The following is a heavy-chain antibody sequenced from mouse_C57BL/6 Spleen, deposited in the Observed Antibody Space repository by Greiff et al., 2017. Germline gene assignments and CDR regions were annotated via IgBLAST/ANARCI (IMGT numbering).Heavy chain of an antibody. J-gene: IGHJ1*03. CDR2: ISSGGSYT. V-gene: IGHV5-6*01. CDR3: ARQGTGDWYFDV. CDR1: GFTFSSYG. Sequence: EVKLMESGGDLVKPGGSLKLSCAASGFTFSSYGMSWVRQTPDKRLEWVATISSGGSYTYYPDSVKGRFTISRDNAKNTLYLQMSSLKSEDTAMYYCARQGTGDWYFDVWGTGTTVTVSS. D-gene: IGHD4-1*01.